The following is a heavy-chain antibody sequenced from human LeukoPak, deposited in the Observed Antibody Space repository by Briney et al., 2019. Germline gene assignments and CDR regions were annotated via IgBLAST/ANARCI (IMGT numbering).Heavy chain of an antibody. D-gene: IGHD2-2*01. V-gene: IGHV3-30*02. CDR2: IRYDGSNK. J-gene: IGHJ6*03. CDR3: ARGVYLGYCSSTSCYEVYYYYYMDV. Sequence: GGSLRLSCAASGFTFSSYGMHWVRQAPGKGLEWVAFIRYDGSNKYYADSVKGRFTISRDNSKNTLFLQMNSLRAEDTAVYYCARGVYLGYCSSTSCYEVYYYYYMDVWGKGTTVTVSS. CDR1: GFTFSSYG.